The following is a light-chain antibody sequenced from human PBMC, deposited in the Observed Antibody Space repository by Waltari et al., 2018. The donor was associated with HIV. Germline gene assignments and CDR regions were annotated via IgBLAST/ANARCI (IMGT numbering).Light chain of an antibody. CDR3: MQGTHWYT. CDR1: QSLVHSDGNTY. Sequence: TQSPLSLPVTLGEPASISCRSSQSLVHSDGNTYLNWLQQRPGQSPRRLIYKVSYRDSGVPDRFSGSGSGTDFTLKISRVEAEDVGVYYCMQGTHWYTFGQGTKLEIK. J-gene: IGKJ2*01. CDR2: KVS. V-gene: IGKV2-30*02.